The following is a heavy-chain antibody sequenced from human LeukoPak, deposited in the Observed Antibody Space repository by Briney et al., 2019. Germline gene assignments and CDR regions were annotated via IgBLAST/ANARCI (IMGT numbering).Heavy chain of an antibody. J-gene: IGHJ6*02. V-gene: IGHV3-21*01. Sequence: GGSLRLSCAASGFTFSSYSMNWVRQAPGKGLEWVSSISSSSSYIYYADSVKGRFTISRDNAKNSLYLQMNSLRAEDTAVYYCARDSLYYDILTGYYPDYYYGMDVWGQGTTVTVSS. CDR1: GFTFSSYS. CDR3: ARDSLYYDILTGYYPDYYYGMDV. D-gene: IGHD3-9*01. CDR2: ISSSSSYI.